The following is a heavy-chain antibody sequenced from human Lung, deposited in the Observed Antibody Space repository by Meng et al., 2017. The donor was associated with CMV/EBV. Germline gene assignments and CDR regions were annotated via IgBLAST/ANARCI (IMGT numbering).Heavy chain of an antibody. D-gene: IGHD1-14*01. CDR2: IYYSGST. CDR1: GGSISSYY. J-gene: IGHJ5*02. Sequence: SXTLSLXCTVSGGSISSYYWSWIRQPPGKGLEWIGYIYYSGSTNYNPSLKSRVTISVDRSKNQFSLKLSCVTAADTAVYYGASYRSVTPGRFDPWGQGTLVTVSS. V-gene: IGHV4-59*01. CDR3: ASYRSVTPGRFDP.